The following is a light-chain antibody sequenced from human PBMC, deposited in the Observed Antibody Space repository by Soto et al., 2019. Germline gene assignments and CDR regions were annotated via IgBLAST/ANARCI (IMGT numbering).Light chain of an antibody. CDR3: QQSYSTPYT. J-gene: IGKJ2*01. Sequence: DIQMTQSPSSLSASVGDRVTITCRASQSSSNYLNWYQQKPGKAPKLLIYAASSLQSGVPSRFSGSGSGTDFTLTISSLQPEDFATYYCQQSYSTPYTFGQGIKLEIK. V-gene: IGKV1-39*01. CDR2: AAS. CDR1: QSSSNY.